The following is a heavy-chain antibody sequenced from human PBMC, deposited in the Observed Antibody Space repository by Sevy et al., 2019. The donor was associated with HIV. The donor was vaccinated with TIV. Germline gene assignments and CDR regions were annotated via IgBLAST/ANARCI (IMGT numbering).Heavy chain of an antibody. Sequence: SETLSLTCTVSGGSISSYCWSWIRQPPGKGLEWIGSIYYSGSTNYNPSLKSRVTISVDTSKNQFSLKLSSVTAADTAVYYCASGGRHYYDSSGYYEFGTFDYWGQGTLVTVSS. CDR3: ASGGRHYYDSSGYYEFGTFDY. J-gene: IGHJ4*02. V-gene: IGHV4-59*01. D-gene: IGHD3-22*01. CDR1: GGSISSYC. CDR2: IYYSGST.